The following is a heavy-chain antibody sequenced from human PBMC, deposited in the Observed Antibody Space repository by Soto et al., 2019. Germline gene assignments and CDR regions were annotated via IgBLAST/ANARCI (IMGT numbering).Heavy chain of an antibody. CDR2: IIPIFGTA. CDR1: GGTFSSYA. CDR3: ARVGNYDILTGYYLWFDP. D-gene: IGHD3-9*01. J-gene: IGHJ5*02. Sequence: SVKVSCKASGGTFSSYAISWVRQAPGQGLEWMGGIIPIFGTANYAQKFQGRVTITADESTSTAYMELSSLRSEDTAVYYCARVGNYDILTGYYLWFDPWGQGTLVTVSS. V-gene: IGHV1-69*13.